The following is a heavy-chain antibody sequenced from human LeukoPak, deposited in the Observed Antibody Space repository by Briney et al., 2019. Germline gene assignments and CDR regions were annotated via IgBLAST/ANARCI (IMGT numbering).Heavy chain of an antibody. CDR2: IYYSGST. V-gene: IGHV4-59*01. D-gene: IGHD6-13*01. CDR3: ARVSAAAGRGFDY. Sequence: SETLSLTCTVSGASISSYYWSWLRQPPGKGLEWLGYIYYSGSTNYNPSLKSRVTISVDTSKNQFSLKLSSVTAADTAVYYCARVSAAAGRGFDYWGQGTLVTVSS. CDR1: GASISSYY. J-gene: IGHJ4*02.